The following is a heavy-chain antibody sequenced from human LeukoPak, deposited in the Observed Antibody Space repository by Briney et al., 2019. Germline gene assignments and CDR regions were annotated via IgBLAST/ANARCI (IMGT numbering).Heavy chain of an antibody. Sequence: PGRSLRLSCAASGFTFSSYAMSWVRQAPGKGLEWVSAISGSGGSTYYADSVKGRFTISRDNSKNTLYLQMNSLRAEDTAVYYCAKCVLGYCSGGSRYYFDYWGQGTLVTVSS. CDR3: AKCVLGYCSGGSRYYFDY. CDR1: GFTFSSYA. CDR2: ISGSGGST. J-gene: IGHJ4*02. V-gene: IGHV3-23*01. D-gene: IGHD2-15*01.